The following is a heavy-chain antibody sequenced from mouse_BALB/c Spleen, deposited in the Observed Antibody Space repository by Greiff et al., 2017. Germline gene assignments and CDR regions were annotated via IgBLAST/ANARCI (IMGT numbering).Heavy chain of an antibody. CDR3: ARDGNCGGFAY. V-gene: IGHV5-4*02. J-gene: IGHJ3*01. Sequence: EVKLQESGAGLVKPGGSLKLSCAASGFTFSDYYMYWVRQTPEKRLEWVATISDGGSYTYYPDSVKGRFTISRDNAKNNLYLQMSSLKSEDTAMYCCARDGNCGGFAYWGQGTLVTVSA. CDR2: ISDGGSYT. D-gene: IGHD2-1*01. CDR1: GFTFSDYY.